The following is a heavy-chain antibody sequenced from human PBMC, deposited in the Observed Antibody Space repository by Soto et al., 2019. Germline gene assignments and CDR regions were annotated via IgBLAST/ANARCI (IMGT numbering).Heavy chain of an antibody. J-gene: IGHJ4*02. D-gene: IGHD3-3*01. CDR1: GFTFSSYA. CDR3: AKGPIFGVENIYDY. Sequence: DVQLLESGGDLVQPGGSLRLSCAASGFTFSSYAMSWVRQAPGKGLGWVSSMSGAGRSSDDADSVKGRFTISRNNSKNTHNLQMNNLRAEDTALYYCAKGPIFGVENIYDYWGQGTLVTVSS. CDR2: MSGAGRSS. V-gene: IGHV3-23*01.